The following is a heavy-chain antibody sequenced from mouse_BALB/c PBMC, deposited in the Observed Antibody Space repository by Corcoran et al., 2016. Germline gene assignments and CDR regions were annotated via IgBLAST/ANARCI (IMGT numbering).Heavy chain of an antibody. CDR3: AREPYAMDY. Sequence: QIQLVQSGPELKKPGETVKISCKASGYTFTNYGMNWVKQAPGKGLKWMGWINTYTGEPTYADDFKGRFAFSLEVSASTAYLQINNLKNEDMATYFCAREPYAMDYWGQGTAVTVSS. V-gene: IGHV9-1*02. J-gene: IGHJ4*01. CDR1: GYTFTNYG. CDR2: INTYTGEP.